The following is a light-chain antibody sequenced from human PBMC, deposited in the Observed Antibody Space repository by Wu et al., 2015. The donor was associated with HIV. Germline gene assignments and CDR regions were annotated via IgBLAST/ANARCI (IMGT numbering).Light chain of an antibody. CDR3: QQYDSSIT. CDR1: QTVNNNY. V-gene: IGKV3-20*01. J-gene: IGKJ5*01. Sequence: EIVLTQSPGTLSLSPGERATLSCRASQTVNNNYLAWYQQKPGQSPRVSIYGASNRATGIPDRFSGSGSGTDFTLTISRLEPEDFAMYYCQQYDSSITFGQGTRLEIK. CDR2: GAS.